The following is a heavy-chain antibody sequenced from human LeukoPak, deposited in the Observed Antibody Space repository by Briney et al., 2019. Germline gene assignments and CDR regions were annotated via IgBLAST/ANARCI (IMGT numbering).Heavy chain of an antibody. J-gene: IGHJ4*02. CDR1: KFTFSSYE. V-gene: IGHV3-48*03. CDR2: ISSSGSTI. CDR3: ARDGCTNGVCYPKLDY. Sequence: PGGSLRLSCAASKFTFSSYEMNWVRQAPGKGLEWVSYISSSGSTIYYADPVKGRFTISRDNAKNSLYLQMNSLRAEDTAVYYCARDGCTNGVCYPKLDYWGQGTLVTVSS. D-gene: IGHD2-8*01.